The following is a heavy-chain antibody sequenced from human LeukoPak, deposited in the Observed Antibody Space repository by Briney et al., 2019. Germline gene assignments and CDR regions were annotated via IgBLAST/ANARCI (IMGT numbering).Heavy chain of an antibody. Sequence: PGGSLRLSCAASGFTFSSYWMSWIRQAPGKGLEWVANIKQDGSEKYYVDSVKGRFTISRDNAKNSLYLQMNSLRAEDTAVYYCAREDPFYYMDVWGKGTTVTVSS. V-gene: IGHV3-7*01. J-gene: IGHJ6*03. CDR3: AREDPFYYMDV. CDR1: GFTFSSYW. CDR2: IKQDGSEK.